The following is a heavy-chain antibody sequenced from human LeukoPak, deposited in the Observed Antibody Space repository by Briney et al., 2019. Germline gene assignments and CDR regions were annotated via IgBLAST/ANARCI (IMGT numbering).Heavy chain of an antibody. D-gene: IGHD3-10*02. CDR1: GFTFSSYW. CDR3: ARDSVSGEGNDY. V-gene: IGHV3-33*08. CDR2: IWYDGSNK. Sequence: PGGSLRLSCAASGFTFSSYWMSWVRQAPGKGLEWVAVIWYDGSNKYYADSVEGRFTISRDNSKNTLYLQMNSLRAEDTAVYYCARDSVSGEGNDYWGQGTLVTVSS. J-gene: IGHJ4*02.